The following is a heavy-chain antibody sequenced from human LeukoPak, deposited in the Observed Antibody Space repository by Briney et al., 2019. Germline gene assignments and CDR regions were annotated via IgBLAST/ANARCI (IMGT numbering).Heavy chain of an antibody. CDR1: GFTFDHYA. J-gene: IGHJ5*02. D-gene: IGHD2-2*01. Sequence: GGSLRLSCAASGFTFDHYAMHWVRQAPGRGLEWVSGINWNSGGVGYADSLKGRFTISRDNAKNSLYLQMNSLRPEDTALYYCTKGLCSTITCYGLDPWGHGILVTVSS. V-gene: IGHV3-9*01. CDR2: INWNSGGV. CDR3: TKGLCSTITCYGLDP.